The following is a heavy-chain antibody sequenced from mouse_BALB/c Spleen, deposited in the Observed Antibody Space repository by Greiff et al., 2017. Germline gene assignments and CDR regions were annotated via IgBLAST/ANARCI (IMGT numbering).Heavy chain of an antibody. V-gene: IGHV14-1*02. D-gene: IGHD1-2*01. J-gene: IGHJ1*01. CDR1: GYTFTSYT. Sequence: VQLQQSAAELARPGASVKMSCKASGYTFTSYTMPWVKQRPGQGLEWIGRIDPANGNTKYDPKFQGKATITADTSSNTAYLQLSSLTSEDTAVYYCARDYGYFYWYFDVWGAGTTVTVSS. CDR3: ARDYGYFYWYFDV. CDR2: IDPANGNT.